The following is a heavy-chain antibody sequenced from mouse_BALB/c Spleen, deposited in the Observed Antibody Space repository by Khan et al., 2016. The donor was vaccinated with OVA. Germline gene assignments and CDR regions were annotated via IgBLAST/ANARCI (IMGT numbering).Heavy chain of an antibody. Sequence: EVQLVESGPGLVKPSQSLSLTCTVTGYSITSGYGWWLIRQFPGNIVEWVGFISYSGNTNYNPSLKSRVTITRDTSYNQFFLKLKSVTTEDTATYYCARTARIKYWGQGTTLTVSS. V-gene: IGHV3-1*02. CDR2: ISYSGNT. D-gene: IGHD1-2*01. CDR3: ARTARIKY. J-gene: IGHJ2*01. CDR1: GYSITSGYG.